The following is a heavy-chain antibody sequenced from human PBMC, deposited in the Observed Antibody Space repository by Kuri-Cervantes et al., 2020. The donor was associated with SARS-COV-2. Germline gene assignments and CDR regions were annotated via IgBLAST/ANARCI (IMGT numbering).Heavy chain of an antibody. CDR3: ARGKVSGTYFGYFDY. J-gene: IGHJ4*02. CDR1: GFTFNNHA. CDR2: ISDDGSKK. D-gene: IGHD1-26*01. Sequence: GESLKISCAASGFTFNNHAMYWVRQAPGKGLEWVAVISDDGSKKYYRDSVKGRFTISRDTSKNTLYLQMNSLRPDDTGVYFCARGKVSGTYFGYFDYWGPGTLVTVSS. V-gene: IGHV3-30-3*01.